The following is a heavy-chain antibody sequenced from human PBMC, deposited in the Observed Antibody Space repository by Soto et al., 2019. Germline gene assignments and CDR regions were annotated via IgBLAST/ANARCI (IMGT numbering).Heavy chain of an antibody. CDR2: INPRSGTT. CDR3: ARVLDIMTTPIGY. V-gene: IGHV1-46*03. J-gene: IGHJ4*02. CDR1: GYTFSSYY. D-gene: IGHD5-12*01. Sequence: ASVKVSCKASGYTFSSYYMNWVRQAPGQGLEWMGIINPRSGTTSYAQKLQGRVTMTRDTSTSTVYMEVSSLRSDDTAVYYCARVLDIMTTPIGYWGRGTLVTVSS.